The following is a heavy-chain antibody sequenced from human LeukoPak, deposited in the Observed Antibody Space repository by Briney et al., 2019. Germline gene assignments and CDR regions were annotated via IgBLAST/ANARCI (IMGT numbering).Heavy chain of an antibody. J-gene: IGHJ4*02. V-gene: IGHV4-59*01. Sequence: SETLSLTCTVSGGSISSYYWSWIRQPPGKGLEWIGYIYYSGSTNYNPSLKSRVTISVDTSKNQFSLKLSSVTAADTAAYYCASSYDSSGYNYWGQGTLVTVSS. CDR3: ASSYDSSGYNY. CDR1: GGSISSYY. CDR2: IYYSGST. D-gene: IGHD3-22*01.